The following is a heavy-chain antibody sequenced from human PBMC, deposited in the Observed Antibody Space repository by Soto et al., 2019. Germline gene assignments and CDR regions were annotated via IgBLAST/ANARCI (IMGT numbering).Heavy chain of an antibody. CDR1: GYTLTELS. CDR2: FDPEDGET. CDR3: ATDINCSGGSCYSEYFQH. Sequence: ASVKVSCKGSGYTLTELSMHWVRQAPGKGLEWMGGFDPEDGETIYARKFQGRVTMTEDTSTDTAYMELSSLRSEDTAVYYCATDINCSGGSCYSEYFQHWGRGTLVTVSS. J-gene: IGHJ1*01. V-gene: IGHV1-24*01. D-gene: IGHD2-15*01.